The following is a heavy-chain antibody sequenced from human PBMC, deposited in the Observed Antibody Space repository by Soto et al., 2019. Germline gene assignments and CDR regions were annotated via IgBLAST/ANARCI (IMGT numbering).Heavy chain of an antibody. V-gene: IGHV3-9*01. CDR2: ISWNSGSI. Sequence: GGSLRLSCAASGFTFDDYAMHWVRQAPGKGLEWVSGISWNSGSISYADSVKGRFTISRDNAKNSLYLQMNSLRAEDTALYYCAKGKYSSSWYDLDYWGQGTLVTVS. CDR1: GFTFDDYA. J-gene: IGHJ4*02. CDR3: AKGKYSSSWYDLDY. D-gene: IGHD6-13*01.